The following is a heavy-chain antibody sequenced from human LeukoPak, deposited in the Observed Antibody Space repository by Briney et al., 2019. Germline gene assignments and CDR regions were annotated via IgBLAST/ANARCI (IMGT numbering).Heavy chain of an antibody. V-gene: IGHV4-34*01. Sequence: PSETLSLTCAVYGGSFSGYYWSWIRQPPGKGLEWIGEINHSGSTNYNPSLKSRVTISVDTSKNQFSLELSSVTAADTAVYYCARSYCSSTSCYLDYWGQGTLVTVSS. CDR3: ARSYCSSTSCYLDY. J-gene: IGHJ4*02. D-gene: IGHD2-2*01. CDR1: GGSFSGYY. CDR2: INHSGST.